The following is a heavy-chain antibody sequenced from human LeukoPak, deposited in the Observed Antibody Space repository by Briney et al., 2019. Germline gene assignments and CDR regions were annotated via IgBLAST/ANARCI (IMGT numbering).Heavy chain of an antibody. CDR2: ISAYNGNT. Sequence: ASVKVSCKASGYTFTSYGISWVRQAPGQGLEWMGWISAYNGNTNYAQKPQGRVTMTTDTSTSTAYMELRSLRSDDTAVYYCARDRAAAGAYYYGSGNRDYWGQGTLVTVPS. CDR3: ARDRAAAGAYYYGSGNRDY. V-gene: IGHV1-18*01. J-gene: IGHJ4*02. D-gene: IGHD3-10*01. CDR1: GYTFTSYG.